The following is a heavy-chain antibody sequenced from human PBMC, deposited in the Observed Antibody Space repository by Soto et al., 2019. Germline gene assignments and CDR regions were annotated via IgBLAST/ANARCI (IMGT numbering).Heavy chain of an antibody. CDR2: IYPGDSDT. Sequence: PGESLKISCKGSGYSFTSYWIGWVRQMPGKGLEWMGIIYPGDSDTGYSPSFQGQVTISADKSISTAYLQWSSLKASDTAMYYCARRRAKKDSSGYQPNDAFGIWGQGTMVTVSS. CDR3: ARRRAKKDSSGYQPNDAFGI. D-gene: IGHD3-22*01. CDR1: GYSFTSYW. J-gene: IGHJ3*02. V-gene: IGHV5-51*01.